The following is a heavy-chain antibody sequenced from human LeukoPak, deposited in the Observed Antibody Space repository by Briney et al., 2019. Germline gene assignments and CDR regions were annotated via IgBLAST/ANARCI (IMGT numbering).Heavy chain of an antibody. CDR3: AKERGPYSSSLPPDY. V-gene: IGHV3-30*18. CDR1: GFTFSSYG. Sequence: GGPLRLSCAASGFTFSSYGMHWVRQAPGKGLEWVAVISYDGSNKYYADSVKGRFTISRDNSKNTLYLQMNSLRAEDTAVYYCAKERGPYSSSLPPDYWGQGTLVTVSS. D-gene: IGHD6-6*01. J-gene: IGHJ4*02. CDR2: ISYDGSNK.